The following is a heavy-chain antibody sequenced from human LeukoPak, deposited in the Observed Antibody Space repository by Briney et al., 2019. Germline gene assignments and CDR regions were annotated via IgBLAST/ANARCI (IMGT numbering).Heavy chain of an antibody. CDR2: IIPIFGTA. D-gene: IGHD2-15*01. CDR3: ARDFRNRMVAATGGFDP. CDR1: GGTFSSYA. Sequence: ASVTVSCKASGGTFSSYAISWVRQAPGQGLEWMGGIIPIFGTANYAQKFQGRVTITADESTSTAYMELSSLRSEDTAVYYCARDFRNRMVAATGGFDPWGQGTLVTVSS. J-gene: IGHJ5*02. V-gene: IGHV1-69*13.